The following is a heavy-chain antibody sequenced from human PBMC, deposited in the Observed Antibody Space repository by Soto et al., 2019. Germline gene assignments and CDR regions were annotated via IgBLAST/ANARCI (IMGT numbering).Heavy chain of an antibody. J-gene: IGHJ4*02. Sequence: QVQLVESGGGVVQPGRSLRLSCAASGFTFSSYGMHWVRQAPGKGLEWVAVISYDGSNKYYADSVKGRFTISRYNSKNTLYLQMNSLRAEDTAVYYCAKDREDGAFLYWGQGTLVTVSS. D-gene: IGHD4-17*01. V-gene: IGHV3-30*18. CDR1: GFTFSSYG. CDR3: AKDREDGAFLY. CDR2: ISYDGSNK.